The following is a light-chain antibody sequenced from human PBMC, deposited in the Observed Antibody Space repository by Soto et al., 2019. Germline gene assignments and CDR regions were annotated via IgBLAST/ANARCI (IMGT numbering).Light chain of an antibody. CDR3: QQYNRYSLT. J-gene: IGKJ4*01. Sequence: DFQMTQSPSTLSASVGDRVTITCRASQSISSWLAWYQQKPGKAPKLLIYDASSLESGVPSRFSGSGSDTEFTLHINILEPDDFATCRCQQYNRYSLTFGGATQVQIK. CDR2: DAS. V-gene: IGKV1-5*01. CDR1: QSISSW.